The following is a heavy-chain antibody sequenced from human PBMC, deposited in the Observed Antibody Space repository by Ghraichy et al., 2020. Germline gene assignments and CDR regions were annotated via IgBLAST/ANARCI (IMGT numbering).Heavy chain of an antibody. V-gene: IGHV5-51*01. J-gene: IGHJ4*02. Sequence: GESLNISCKGSGYSFTSYWIGWVRQMPGKGLEWMGIIYPGDSDTRYSPSFQGQVTISADKSISTAYLQWSSLKASDTAMYYCARLGIDVLMVYTLDYWGQGTLVTVSS. CDR1: GYSFTSYW. D-gene: IGHD2-8*01. CDR3: ARLGIDVLMVYTLDY. CDR2: IYPGDSDT.